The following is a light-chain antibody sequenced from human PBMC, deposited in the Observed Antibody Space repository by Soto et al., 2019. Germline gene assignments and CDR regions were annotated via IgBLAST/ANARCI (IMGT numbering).Light chain of an antibody. V-gene: IGLV2-14*01. J-gene: IGLJ1*01. CDR2: DVS. CDR3: SSYTSSSTL. Sequence: QSVLTQPASVSGSPGQSITISCTGTSSDVGGYNYVSWYQQHPGKAPKLMIYDVSNRPSGVSNPFSGSKSGNTASLTISGLQAEDEADYYCSSYTSSSTLFGTGTKLTVL. CDR1: SSDVGGYNY.